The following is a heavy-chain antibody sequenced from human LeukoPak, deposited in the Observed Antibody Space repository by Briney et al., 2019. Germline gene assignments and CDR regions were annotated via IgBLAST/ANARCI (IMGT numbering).Heavy chain of an antibody. J-gene: IGHJ4*02. CDR3: ARGNIGNPYCINGVCPSEVVVAATPYYFDY. D-gene: IGHD2-8*01. CDR2: LYYSGST. CDR1: GGSISSNY. Sequence: PSETLSLTCSVSGGSISSNYWSWIRQPPGKGLEWIGYLYYSGSTNNNPSLKSRVTISVDTSKNQFSLKLSSVTAADTAVYYCARGNIGNPYCINGVCPSEVVVAATPYYFDYWGQGTLVTVSS. V-gene: IGHV4-59*12.